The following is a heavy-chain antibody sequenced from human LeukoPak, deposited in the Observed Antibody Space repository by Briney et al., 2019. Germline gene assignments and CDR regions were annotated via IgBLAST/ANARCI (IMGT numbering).Heavy chain of an antibody. CDR3: ARHVGLRFGYGMDV. J-gene: IGHJ6*02. V-gene: IGHV4-59*08. CDR1: GGSISSYY. CDR2: IYYSGST. D-gene: IGHD5-12*01. Sequence: PSETLSLTCTVSGGSISSYYWSWIRQPPGKGLEWIGYIYYSGSTNYNPSLKSRVTISVDTSKNQFSLKLSSVTAADTAVYYCARHVGLRFGYGMDVWGQGTTVTVSS.